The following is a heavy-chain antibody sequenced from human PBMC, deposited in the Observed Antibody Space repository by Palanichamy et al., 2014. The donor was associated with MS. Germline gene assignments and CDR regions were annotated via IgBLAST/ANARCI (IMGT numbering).Heavy chain of an antibody. V-gene: IGHV4-39*01. CDR3: ARRSRFSSGWYRAFDI. Sequence: LRLQDRGPGLVKPSETLSLTCTVSGGSISSSSYYWGWVRQPPGKGLEWIGSVYYSGTTYYSSSLKSRLTISVDTSKNQFSLKLSSVTAADTAVYYCARRSRFSSGWYRAFDIWGQGTMVTVSS. D-gene: IGHD6-19*01. J-gene: IGHJ3*02. CDR2: VYYSGTT. CDR1: GGSISSSSYY.